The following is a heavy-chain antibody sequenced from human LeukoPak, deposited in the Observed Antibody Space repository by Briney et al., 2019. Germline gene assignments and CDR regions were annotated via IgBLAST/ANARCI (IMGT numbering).Heavy chain of an antibody. CDR2: INTNTGNP. CDR3: ARTGMGLSHKGAFDI. Sequence: ASVKVSCKASGYTFTSYAMSWVRQAPGQGLEWMGWINTNTGNPTYAQGFTGRFVFSLDTSVSTAYLQISSLKAEDTAVYYCARTGMGLSHKGAFDIWGQGTMVTVSS. D-gene: IGHD2-8*01. V-gene: IGHV7-4-1*02. CDR1: GYTFTSYA. J-gene: IGHJ3*02.